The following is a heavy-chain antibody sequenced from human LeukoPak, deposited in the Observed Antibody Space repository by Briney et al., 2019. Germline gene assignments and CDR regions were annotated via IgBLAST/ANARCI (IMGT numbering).Heavy chain of an antibody. CDR3: ARHGYIWNYAANWFDP. J-gene: IGHJ5*02. CDR2: ISAYNGNT. Sequence: GASVKVSCKASGYTFTSYGISWVRQAPGQGLEWMGWISAYNGNTNYAQKLQGRVTMTTDTSTSTAYMELRSLRSDDTAVYYCARHGYIWNYAANWFDPWGQGTLVTVSS. D-gene: IGHD1-7*01. CDR1: GYTFTSYG. V-gene: IGHV1-18*01.